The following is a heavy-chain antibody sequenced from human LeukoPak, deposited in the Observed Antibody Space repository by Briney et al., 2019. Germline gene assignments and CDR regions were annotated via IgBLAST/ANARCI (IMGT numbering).Heavy chain of an antibody. CDR2: ISYDGSNK. CDR1: GFTFSSYG. Sequence: GGSLRLSCAASGFTFSSYGMHWVRQAPGKGLEWVAVISYDGSNKYYADSVKGRFTISRDNAKNSLHLQMNSLRAEDTAVYYCVRDGDVSGYSDWGQGTLVTVAS. V-gene: IGHV3-30*12. J-gene: IGHJ1*01. D-gene: IGHD5-12*01. CDR3: VRDGDVSGYSD.